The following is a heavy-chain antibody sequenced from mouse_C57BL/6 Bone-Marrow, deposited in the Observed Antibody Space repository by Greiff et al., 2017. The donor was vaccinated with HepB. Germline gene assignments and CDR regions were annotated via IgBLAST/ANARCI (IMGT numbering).Heavy chain of an antibody. Sequence: VKLQQSGPELVKPGASVKISCKASGYAFSSSWMNWVKQRPGKGLEWIGRIYPGDGDTNYNGKFKGKATLTADKSSSTAYMQLSSLTSEDSAVYFCARTHYYGGYWGQGTTLTVSS. CDR1: GYAFSSSW. CDR3: ARTHYYGGY. J-gene: IGHJ2*01. CDR2: IYPGDGDT. V-gene: IGHV1-82*01.